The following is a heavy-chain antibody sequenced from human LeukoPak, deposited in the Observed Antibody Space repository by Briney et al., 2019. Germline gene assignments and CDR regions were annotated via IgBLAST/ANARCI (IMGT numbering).Heavy chain of an antibody. CDR1: GGSISGGGYY. V-gene: IGHV4-31*03. Sequence: SQTLSLTCTVSGGSISGGGYYWSWIRQHPGKGLEWIGYIYYSGSTYYNPSLKSRVTISVDTSKNQFSLKLSSVTAADTAVYYCAREAVRGPNYFDYWGQGTLVTVSS. J-gene: IGHJ4*02. D-gene: IGHD3-16*01. CDR2: IYYSGST. CDR3: AREAVRGPNYFDY.